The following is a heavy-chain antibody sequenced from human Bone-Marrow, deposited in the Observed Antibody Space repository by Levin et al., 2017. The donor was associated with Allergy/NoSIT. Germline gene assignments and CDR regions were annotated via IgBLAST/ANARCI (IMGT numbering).Heavy chain of an antibody. V-gene: IGHV4-30-2*01. CDR3: ARRAEPGNWFDP. CDR2: IYHSGNT. J-gene: IGHJ5*02. CDR1: GGSIGSGLYS. Sequence: SETLSLTCTVSGGSIGSGLYSWIWIRHPPGKGLEWLGYIYHSGNTYYNPSLKSRVTVLEDRSKNQFTLKLRSVTAADTAVYYCARRAEPGNWFDPWGPGTLVTVS. D-gene: IGHD1-14*01.